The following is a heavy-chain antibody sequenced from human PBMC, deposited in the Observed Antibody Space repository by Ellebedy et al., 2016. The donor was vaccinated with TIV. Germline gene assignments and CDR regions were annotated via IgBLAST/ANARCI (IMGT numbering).Heavy chain of an antibody. CDR1: GFTVSSNF. D-gene: IGHD6-19*01. V-gene: IGHV3-53*01. CDR2: IYGGGTI. J-gene: IGHJ4*02. Sequence: GESLKISCAASGFTVSSNFMTWVRQAPGKGLEWVSVIYGGGTIRYAAPLKGRFTTSRDNSNDMVYLQINSLRPDDTAVYYCAKDSGLSGWYFDYWGQGTLVTVSS. CDR3: AKDSGLSGWYFDY.